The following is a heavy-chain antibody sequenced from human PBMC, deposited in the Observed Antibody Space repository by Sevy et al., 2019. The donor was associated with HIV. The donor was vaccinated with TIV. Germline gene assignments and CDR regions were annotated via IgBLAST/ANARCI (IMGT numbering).Heavy chain of an antibody. V-gene: IGHV3-7*03. D-gene: IGHD1-26*01. J-gene: IGHJ5*01. CDR1: GFNFRNFW. CDR2: IMQDGSEA. Sequence: GGSLRLSCVASGFNFRNFWMSWVRQAPGKGLECVADIMQDGSEAYYVDSVKGRFTISRDNAKNSLYLQMNSLRDEDTAMYFCVRDKEVGASILDAWGHGTPVTVSS. CDR3: VRDKEVGASILDA.